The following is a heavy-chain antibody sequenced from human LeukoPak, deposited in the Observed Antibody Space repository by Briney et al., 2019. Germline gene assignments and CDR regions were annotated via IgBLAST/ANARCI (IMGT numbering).Heavy chain of an antibody. CDR3: ARESDRYCSSMSCPNWYDP. J-gene: IGHJ5*02. CDR1: GGSISSSSSY. CDR2: VYYGGST. V-gene: IGHV4-39*07. D-gene: IGHD2-2*01. Sequence: SETLSLTCTVSGGSISSSSSYWGWIRQPPGKGLEWIGCVYYGGSTYYNPSLKSRVTISVDTSKNQFSLELSSVTAADTAVYYCARESDRYCSSMSCPNWYDPWGRGTLVTVSS.